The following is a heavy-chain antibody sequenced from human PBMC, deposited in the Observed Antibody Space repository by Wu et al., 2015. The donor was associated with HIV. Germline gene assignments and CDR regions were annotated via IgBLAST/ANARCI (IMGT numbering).Heavy chain of an antibody. CDR1: GYNFTDYY. Sequence: QVQLVQSGPEVKKPGASVKVSCKASGYNFTDYYMHWMRQAPGQGPEWMGWISAYNINTNNAQKFQGRVTMTTDTFTSTAYMELRSLTSDDTAVYYCARDRDGTSDNWFDPWGQGTLVTVSS. CDR2: ISAYNINT. V-gene: IGHV1-18*01. CDR3: ARDRDGTSDNWFDP. J-gene: IGHJ5*02. D-gene: IGHD1-1*01.